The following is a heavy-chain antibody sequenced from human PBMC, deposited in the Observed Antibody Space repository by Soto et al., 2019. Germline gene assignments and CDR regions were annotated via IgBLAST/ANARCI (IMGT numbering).Heavy chain of an antibody. D-gene: IGHD3-22*01. CDR1: GGTFSSYA. V-gene: IGHV1-69*13. CDR3: ARGRYYYDSSGYRFDY. CDR2: IIPIFGTA. Sequence: SVKVSFKASGGTFSSYAISWLRQAPGQGLEWMGGIIPIFGTANYAQKFQGRVTITADESTSTAYMELSSLRSEDTAVYYCARGRYYYDSSGYRFDYWGQGTLVTVSS. J-gene: IGHJ4*02.